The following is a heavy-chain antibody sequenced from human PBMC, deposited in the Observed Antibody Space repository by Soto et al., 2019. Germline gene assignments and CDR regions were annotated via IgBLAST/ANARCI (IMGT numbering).Heavy chain of an antibody. J-gene: IGHJ4*02. CDR2: IYYSGST. V-gene: IGHV4-30-4*02. CDR3: ATGVTGDEPVGYFDY. D-gene: IGHD7-27*01. CDR1: GGSISSGDYY. Sequence: PSETLSLTCSVSGGSISSGDYYWNWIRQPPGKGLEWIGHIYYSGSTYYNSSLKSRVTISLDTSKNQFSLELSSLRSEDTAVYYCATGVTGDEPVGYFDYWGQGTLVTVSS.